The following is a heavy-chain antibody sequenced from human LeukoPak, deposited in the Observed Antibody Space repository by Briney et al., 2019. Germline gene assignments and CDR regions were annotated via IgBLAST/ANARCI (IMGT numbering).Heavy chain of an antibody. V-gene: IGHV3-74*01. D-gene: IGHD5-18*01. CDR1: GFTFSSYS. CDR3: ARDGYSFGHDFDY. J-gene: IGHJ4*02. Sequence: GGSLRLSCATSGFTFSSYSMDWVRQAPGKGLVWVSRIKGDGSYADSVKGRFTISRDNAKNTLYLQMNSLRAEDTAVYYCARDGYSFGHDFDYWGQGTLVTVSS. CDR2: IKGDG.